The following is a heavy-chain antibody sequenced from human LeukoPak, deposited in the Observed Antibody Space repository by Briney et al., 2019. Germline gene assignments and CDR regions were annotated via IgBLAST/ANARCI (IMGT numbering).Heavy chain of an antibody. Sequence: GGSLRLSCATSGFTFSSYAMSWVRQAPGKGLEWVSVISESGYNTYYADSVKGRFTMSRDSSNNTLYLQMNSLGVEDTAIYYCAKGAPSGNYYVPFDYWGQGTLVSVSS. CDR1: GFTFSSYA. V-gene: IGHV3-23*01. J-gene: IGHJ4*02. CDR3: AKGAPSGNYYVPFDY. CDR2: ISESGYNT. D-gene: IGHD1-26*01.